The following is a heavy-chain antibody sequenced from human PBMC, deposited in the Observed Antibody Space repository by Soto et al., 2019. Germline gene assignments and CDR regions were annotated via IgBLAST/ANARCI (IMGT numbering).Heavy chain of an antibody. CDR3: ASTMTTSGWFDP. J-gene: IGHJ5*02. Sequence: PSETLSLTCAVSGGPITSGGYSWSWIRQPPGKGLEWIGYIYHSGGSYYNPALKSRVTLSIDRTKKQFSLKLTSVTAAAKAVYFCASTMTTSGWFDPWGQGTMVTVSS. D-gene: IGHD4-17*01. CDR1: GGPITSGGYS. V-gene: IGHV4-30-2*01. CDR2: IYHSGGS.